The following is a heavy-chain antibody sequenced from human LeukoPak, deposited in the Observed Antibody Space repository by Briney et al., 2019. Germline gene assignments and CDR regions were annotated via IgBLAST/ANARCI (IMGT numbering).Heavy chain of an antibody. CDR3: ASSNYYGSGRLDY. D-gene: IGHD3-10*01. V-gene: IGHV4-34*01. CDR2: INHSGST. Sequence: KPSETLSLTCAVYGGSFSGYYWSWIRQPPGKGLEWIGEINHSGSTNYNPSLKSRVTISVDTSKNQFSLKLSSVTAADTAVYYCASSNYYGSGRLDYWGQGTLVTVSS. J-gene: IGHJ4*02. CDR1: GGSFSGYY.